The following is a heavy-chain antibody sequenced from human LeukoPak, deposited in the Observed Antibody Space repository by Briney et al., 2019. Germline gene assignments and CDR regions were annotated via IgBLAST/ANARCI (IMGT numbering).Heavy chain of an antibody. D-gene: IGHD6-25*01. CDR2: ITSGGGTT. CDR1: GFTFSNYA. J-gene: IGHJ4*02. V-gene: IGHV3-23*01. Sequence: GGSLRLSCAASGFTFSNYAMSWVRQAPGKALEWVSAITSGGGTTYYAGSVKGRFTISRDNSKNTLYPQMNSLRAEDTAVYYCARDPPRAAWVFDYWGQGTLVSVSS. CDR3: ARDPPRAAWVFDY.